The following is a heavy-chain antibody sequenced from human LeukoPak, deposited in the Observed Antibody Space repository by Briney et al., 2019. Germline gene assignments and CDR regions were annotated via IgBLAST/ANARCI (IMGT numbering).Heavy chain of an antibody. D-gene: IGHD1-26*01. CDR3: ASQSGLDN. CDR1: GFTFSSYS. J-gene: IGHJ4*02. Sequence: GGSLRLSCAASGFTFSSYSMNWVRQAPGRGLEWVSSIDSGSSYKYYADSVEGRFTISRDNAKNSLFLQMNSLRVEDTAVYYCASQSGLDNWGQGTLVTVSS. CDR2: IDSGSSYK. V-gene: IGHV3-21*01.